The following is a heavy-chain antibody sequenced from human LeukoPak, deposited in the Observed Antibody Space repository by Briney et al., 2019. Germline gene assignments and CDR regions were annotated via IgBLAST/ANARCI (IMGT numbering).Heavy chain of an antibody. CDR2: IIPILGIA. CDR1: RGTFSSYT. CDR3: AGGLCSSTSCYLSWFDP. J-gene: IGHJ5*02. D-gene: IGHD2-2*01. V-gene: IGHV1-69*02. Sequence: PVKLSCKASRGTFSSYTISWVRGAPGQGLEWMGRIIPILGIANYAQKFQGRVTINADKTTCTAYMELSSLRSEDTAGYYCAGGLCSSTSCYLSWFDPWGQGTLVTVSS.